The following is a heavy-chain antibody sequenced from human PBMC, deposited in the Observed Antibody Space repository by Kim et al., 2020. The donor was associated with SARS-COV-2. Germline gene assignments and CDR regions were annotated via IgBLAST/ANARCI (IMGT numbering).Heavy chain of an antibody. CDR3: AKGSTGSAYSALAF. D-gene: IGHD1-1*01. Sequence: GGSLRLSCAASGFTLSNYDMHWVRQTPGKGPDWVSVISADGSEVFYADSVKGRFTVSRDTSKNTLSLQMNSLTVEDTAIYSCAKGSTGSAYSALAFWGQGTLVTVSS. CDR1: GFTLSNYD. J-gene: IGHJ4*02. CDR2: ISADGSEV. V-gene: IGHV3-23*01.